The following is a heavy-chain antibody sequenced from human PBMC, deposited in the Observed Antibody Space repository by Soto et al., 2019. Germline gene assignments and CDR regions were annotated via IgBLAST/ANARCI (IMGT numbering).Heavy chain of an antibody. CDR3: ARAVAARRGGWFDH. Sequence: QLQLQESGSGLVKPSQTLSLTCAVSGGSISSGGYSWSWIRQPPGKGLEWIGYIYHSGSTYYNPSLKSRVNISVDRSKNQFSLTLSSVTAADTAVYYCARAVAARRGGWFDHWGQGTLVTVSS. CDR2: IYHSGST. D-gene: IGHD6-6*01. CDR1: GGSISSGGYS. V-gene: IGHV4-30-2*01. J-gene: IGHJ5*02.